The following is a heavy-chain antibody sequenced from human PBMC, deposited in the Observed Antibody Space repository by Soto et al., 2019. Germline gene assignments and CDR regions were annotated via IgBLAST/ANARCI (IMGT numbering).Heavy chain of an antibody. Sequence: SETLSLTCTVSGGSISSSSYYWGWIRQPPGKGLEWIGSIYYSGSTYYNPSLKSRVTIFVDTSKNQFSLKLSSVTAADTAVYYCASCKYSSSSGYYYYMDVWGKGTTVTVSS. D-gene: IGHD6-6*01. CDR2: IYYSGST. J-gene: IGHJ6*03. CDR1: GGSISSSSYY. CDR3: ASCKYSSSSGYYYYMDV. V-gene: IGHV4-39*01.